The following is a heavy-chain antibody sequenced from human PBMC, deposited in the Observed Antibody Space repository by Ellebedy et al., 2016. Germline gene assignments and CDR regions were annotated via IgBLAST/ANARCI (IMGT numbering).Heavy chain of an antibody. CDR1: GGSVSSGSYY. CDR2: IYYSGST. J-gene: IGHJ6*02. Sequence: GSLRLXCTVSGGSVSSGSYYWSWIRQPPGKGLEWIGYIYYSGSTNYNPSLKSRVTISVDTSKNQFSLKLSSVTAADTAVYYCARDRGVRGVIGYYYYGMDVWGQGTTVTVSS. CDR3: ARDRGVRGVIGYYYYGMDV. D-gene: IGHD3-10*01. V-gene: IGHV4-61*01.